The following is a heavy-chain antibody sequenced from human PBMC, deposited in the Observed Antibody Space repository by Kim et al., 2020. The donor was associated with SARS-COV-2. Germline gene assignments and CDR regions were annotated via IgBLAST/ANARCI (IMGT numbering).Heavy chain of an antibody. J-gene: IGHJ6*01. CDR3: ARGSVVVVAAYYYYGMDV. Sequence: SETLSLTCAVYGGSFSGYYWSWIREPPGKGLEWIGESNHSGSTNYNPSLKSRVTISVDTSKNQFSLKLSSVTAADAAVYYCARGSVVVVAAYYYYGMDVWGQVTTVPFSS. CDR2: SNHSGST. D-gene: IGHD2-15*01. CDR1: GGSFSGYY. V-gene: IGHV4-34*01.